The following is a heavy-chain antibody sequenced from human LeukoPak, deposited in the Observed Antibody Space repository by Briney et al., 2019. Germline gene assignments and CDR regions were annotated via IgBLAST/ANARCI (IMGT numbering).Heavy chain of an antibody. D-gene: IGHD6-13*01. J-gene: IGHJ4*02. V-gene: IGHV3-74*01. CDR2: INTDGSST. CDR3: AREGGIAAALDY. CDR1: GFTFSSYW. Sequence: GGSLRLSCAASGFTFSSYWMHWVRQAPGKGLVWVSRINTDGSSTSYADSVKGRFTISRDNAKNTLYLQMNSLRAEDMAVYYCAREGGIAAALDYWGQGTLVTVSS.